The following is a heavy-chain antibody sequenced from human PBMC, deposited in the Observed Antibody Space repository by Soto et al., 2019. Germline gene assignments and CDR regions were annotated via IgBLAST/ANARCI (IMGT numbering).Heavy chain of an antibody. CDR1: GYTFTSYY. CDR3: AIHCSGGSCYLGGDPFDI. Sequence: ASVKVSCKASGYTFTSYYMHWVRQAPGQGLEWMGIINPSGGSTSYAQKIQGRVTMTTDTSTSTAYMELRSLRSEDTAVYYCAIHCSGGSCYLGGDPFDIWGQGTMVTVSS. CDR2: INPSGGST. J-gene: IGHJ3*02. V-gene: IGHV1-46*01. D-gene: IGHD2-15*01.